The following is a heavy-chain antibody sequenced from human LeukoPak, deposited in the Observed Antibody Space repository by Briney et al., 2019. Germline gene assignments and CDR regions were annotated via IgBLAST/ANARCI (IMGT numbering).Heavy chain of an antibody. CDR1: GFTFSSYG. CDR2: IWYDGSNK. CDR3: ARDPVATSRFDY. J-gene: IGHJ4*02. V-gene: IGHV3-33*01. Sequence: GGSLRLSCAASGFTFSSYGMHWVRQAPGKGLEWVAVIWYDGSNKYYADSVKGRFTISRDNSKNTLYLQMNSLRAEDTAVYYCARDPVATSRFDYWGQGTLVTVSS. D-gene: IGHD5-12*01.